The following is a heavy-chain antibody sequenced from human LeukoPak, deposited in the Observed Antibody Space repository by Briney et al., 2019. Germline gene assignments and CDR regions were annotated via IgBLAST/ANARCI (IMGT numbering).Heavy chain of an antibody. CDR2: VDYSGST. V-gene: IGHV4-59*01. D-gene: IGHD5-12*01. CDR3: ARSVATATYYNYYGLDV. CDR1: GDSISNYY. J-gene: IGHJ6*02. Sequence: SETLSLTCTVSGDSISNYYWSWIRQPPGKGLEWIGYVDYSGSTSYNPSLKSRVTISLDTSKSQFSLKLSSVTAADTAVYYCARSVATATYYNYYGLDVWGQGTAVTVSS.